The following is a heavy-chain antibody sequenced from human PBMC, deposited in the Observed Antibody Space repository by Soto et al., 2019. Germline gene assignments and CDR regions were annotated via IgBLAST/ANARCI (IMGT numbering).Heavy chain of an antibody. CDR2: IYHSGST. Sequence: QVQLQESGPGLVKPSGTLSLTCAVSSGSISSSNWWSWVRQPPGKGLEWIGQIYHSGSTNYNPSLKSRVTISVDTSKNQFSLRLSAVTAADTAVYYCARDQSYGSGVAFDIWGQGTMVTVSS. J-gene: IGHJ3*02. CDR3: ARDQSYGSGVAFDI. V-gene: IGHV4-4*02. D-gene: IGHD6-19*01. CDR1: SGSISSSNW.